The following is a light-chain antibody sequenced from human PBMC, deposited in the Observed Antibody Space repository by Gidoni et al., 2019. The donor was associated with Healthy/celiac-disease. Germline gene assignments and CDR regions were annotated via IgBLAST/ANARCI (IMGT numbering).Light chain of an antibody. V-gene: IGKV3-15*01. CDR2: GAS. J-gene: IGKJ2*01. CDR3: QQYNNWPPNT. CDR1: QSVSSN. Sequence: EIATTHSPATLSVYPGQRATPSCSASQSVSSNFAWYQQKPGQAPRRLVYGASTRATSIPARFSGSGSGTECTLTICSLQFEGFSVYYFQQYNNWPPNTFXQXTKLEIK.